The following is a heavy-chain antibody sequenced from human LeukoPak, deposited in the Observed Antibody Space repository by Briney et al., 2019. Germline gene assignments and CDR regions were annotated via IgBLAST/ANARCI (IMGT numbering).Heavy chain of an antibody. CDR3: ARSSDTAMVTYGNFDY. V-gene: IGHV1-69*05. D-gene: IGHD5-18*01. CDR2: IIPIFGTA. J-gene: IGHJ4*02. CDR1: GGTFSSYA. Sequence: ASVKVSCKASGGTFSSYAISWVRQAPGQGLEWMGEIIPIFGTANYAQKFQGRVTITTDESTSTAYMELSSLRSEDTAVYYCARSSDTAMVTYGNFDYWGQGTLVTLSS.